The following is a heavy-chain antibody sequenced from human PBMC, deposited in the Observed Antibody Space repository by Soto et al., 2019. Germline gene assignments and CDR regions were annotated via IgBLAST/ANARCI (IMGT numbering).Heavy chain of an antibody. CDR1: SGSISSYY. J-gene: IGHJ5*02. Sequence: QVQLQESGPGLVKPSETLSLTCTVSSGSISSYYWSWIRQPPGKGLEWIVYIYYSGITNYNPSLKSRLTISVDTSKNQFSLKLSSVTAADTAVYSCARSVGLYSPFYYGAQALGSWCQGTLVTVSS. V-gene: IGHV4-59*08. CDR3: ARSVGLYSPFYYGAQALGS. CDR2: IYYSGIT. D-gene: IGHD4-17*01.